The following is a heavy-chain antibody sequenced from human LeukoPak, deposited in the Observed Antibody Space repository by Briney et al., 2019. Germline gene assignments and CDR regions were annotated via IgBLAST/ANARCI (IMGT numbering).Heavy chain of an antibody. Sequence: TGESLRLSCAASAFTFSTYGMHWVRQAPGKGLEWVAPISSDGSHKYYADSVKGRFTISRDNSKNTLYLQMNSLRAEDTAVYYCAKSESIIAVAGTLDYWGQGTLVTVSS. D-gene: IGHD6-19*01. CDR3: AKSESIIAVAGTLDY. J-gene: IGHJ4*02. CDR1: AFTFSTYG. V-gene: IGHV3-30*18. CDR2: ISSDGSHK.